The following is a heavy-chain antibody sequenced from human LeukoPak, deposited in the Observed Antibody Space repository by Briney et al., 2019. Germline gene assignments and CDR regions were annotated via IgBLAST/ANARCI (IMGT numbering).Heavy chain of an antibody. CDR2: IYYSGST. Sequence: GTLSLTCTVSGGSISSYYWSWIRQPPGKGLEWIGYIYYSGSTNYNSSLKSRVTISVDTSKNQFSLKLSSVTAADTAVYYCARSVVVTAKFDYWGQGTMGTVSS. J-gene: IGHJ4*02. CDR3: ARSVVVTAKFDY. D-gene: IGHD2-21*02. V-gene: IGHV4-59*01. CDR1: GGSISSYY.